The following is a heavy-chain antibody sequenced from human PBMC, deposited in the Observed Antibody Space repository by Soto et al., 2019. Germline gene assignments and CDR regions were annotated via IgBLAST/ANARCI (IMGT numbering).Heavy chain of an antibody. D-gene: IGHD6-25*01. CDR1: GYTFTGYY. CDR2: INPNSGGA. Sequence: ASVKVSCKASGYTFTGYYMHWVRQAPGQGLEWMGWINPNSGGANYAQKFQGRVTMTRDTSISTAYMELSRLRSDDTAVYYCARGPSIAARVDYWGQGTLVTVSS. CDR3: ARGPSIAARVDY. V-gene: IGHV1-2*02. J-gene: IGHJ4*02.